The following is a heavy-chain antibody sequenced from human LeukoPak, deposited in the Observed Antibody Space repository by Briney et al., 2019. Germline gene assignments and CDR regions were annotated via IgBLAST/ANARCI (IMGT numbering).Heavy chain of an antibody. J-gene: IGHJ4*02. D-gene: IGHD3-10*01. CDR1: GGSISSSSYY. V-gene: IGHV4-39*07. CDR2: IYYSGST. CDR3: ARGVVWFGELWGSDY. Sequence: SSETLSLTCTVSGGSISSSSYYWGWIRQPPGRGLEWIGSIYYSGSTYYNPSLKSRVTISVDTSKNQFSLKLSSVTAADTAVYYCARGVVWFGELWGSDYWGQGTLVTVSS.